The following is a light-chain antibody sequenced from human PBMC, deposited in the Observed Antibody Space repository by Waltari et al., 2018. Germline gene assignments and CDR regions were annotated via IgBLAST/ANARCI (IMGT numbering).Light chain of an antibody. J-gene: IGKJ5*01. Sequence: DIQMTQSPSTLSESVGERVTITCRASQSITTSLAWYQQKPGKAPNLLIYKASSLASGVPSRFSGSGSVTEFTLTISSLQPDDFATYYCQHYSNYPITFGQGTRLDIK. CDR2: KAS. CDR3: QHYSNYPIT. V-gene: IGKV1-5*03. CDR1: QSITTS.